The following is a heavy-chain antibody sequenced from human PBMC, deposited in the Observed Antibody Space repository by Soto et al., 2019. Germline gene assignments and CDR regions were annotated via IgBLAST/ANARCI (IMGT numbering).Heavy chain of an antibody. CDR3: AKNGQPPYYYYGLDV. CDR1: GYTFTNFA. J-gene: IGHJ6*02. Sequence: ASVKVSCKASGYTFTNFAMHWVRQAPGQRLEWMGWISGYNGDTNYAQKFQDRVSMTIDTSTGTAYMELRSLTSDDTAIYYCAKNGQPPYYYYGLDVWGQGTKVTVSS. V-gene: IGHV1-18*01. D-gene: IGHD2-8*01. CDR2: ISGYNGDT.